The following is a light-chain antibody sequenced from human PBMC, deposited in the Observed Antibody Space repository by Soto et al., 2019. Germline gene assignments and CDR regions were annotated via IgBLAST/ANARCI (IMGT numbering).Light chain of an antibody. CDR2: AAS. Sequence: DIQMTQSPSSLSASVGDRVTITCQASRGIGDSLDWYQHKPETPPKLLISAASKLESGVPPRFNGSGFGTDFTLTISNLQPEDSATYYCQQFDNFPPFTFGPGTKVDIK. V-gene: IGKV1-33*01. CDR3: QQFDNFPPFT. CDR1: RGIGDS. J-gene: IGKJ3*01.